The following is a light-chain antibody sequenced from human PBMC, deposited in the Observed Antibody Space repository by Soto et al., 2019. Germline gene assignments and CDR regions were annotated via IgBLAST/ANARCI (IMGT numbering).Light chain of an antibody. J-gene: IGLJ3*02. V-gene: IGLV2-23*02. CDR3: FSYAGSSTYWV. CDR1: SSDVGSYNL. CDR2: EVS. Sequence: QSALTQPASVSGSPGQSITISCTGTSSDVGSYNLVSWYQQHPGKAPKLMIYEVSQRPSGVSNRFSGSKSGNTASLTISGLQAEDEDDYYCFSYAGSSTYWVFGGGTKLTVL.